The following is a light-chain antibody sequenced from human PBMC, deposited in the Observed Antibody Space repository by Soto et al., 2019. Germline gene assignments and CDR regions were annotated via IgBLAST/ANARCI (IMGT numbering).Light chain of an antibody. V-gene: IGKV3-20*01. CDR1: QSVSNNY. CDR2: GAS. J-gene: IGKJ1*01. Sequence: EIVLTQSPVTLSLSPGERATLSCRAIQSVSNNYLAWYQQKPGQAPRLLIYGASNRATGIPDRFSGSGSGTDFALTISRLEPEDFAVYYCQQYGSSGTFGQGTKVDIK. CDR3: QQYGSSGT.